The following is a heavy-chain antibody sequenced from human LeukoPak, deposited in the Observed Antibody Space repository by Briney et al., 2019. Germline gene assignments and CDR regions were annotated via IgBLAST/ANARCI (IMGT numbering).Heavy chain of an antibody. CDR3: AKQGRDWLRDYYYYMDV. Sequence: GGSLRLSCTVSGFTVSSNSMSWVRQAPGKGLEWVSFIYSGGNTLYSDSVKGRFTISRDNSKNTLYLQMNSLRAEDTAVYYCAKQGRDWLRDYYYYMDVWGKGATVTISS. CDR2: IYSGGNT. CDR1: GFTVSSNS. V-gene: IGHV3-53*01. D-gene: IGHD3-9*01. J-gene: IGHJ6*03.